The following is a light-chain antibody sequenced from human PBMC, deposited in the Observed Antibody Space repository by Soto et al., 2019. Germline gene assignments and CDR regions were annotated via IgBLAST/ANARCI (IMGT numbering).Light chain of an antibody. J-gene: IGKJ5*01. CDR3: QHFSPSPIT. Sequence: EIVLTQSPGTLSLSPGERATLSCRASQSVSSSYLAWYQQKPGQAPRLLIYGASSRATGIPDRFSGSGSGTDFTLTISRLEPEDFAVYYCQHFSPSPITFGQGTRLEIK. CDR1: QSVSSSY. CDR2: GAS. V-gene: IGKV3-20*01.